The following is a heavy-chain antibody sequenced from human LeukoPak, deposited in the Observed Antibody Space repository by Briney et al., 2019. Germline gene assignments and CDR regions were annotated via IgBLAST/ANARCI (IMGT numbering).Heavy chain of an antibody. CDR3: ATHYYGSGSYLGREIY. J-gene: IGHJ4*02. D-gene: IGHD3-10*01. Sequence: SETLSLTCTVSGGSISSSSYYWGWIRQPPGKGLEWIGSIYYSGSTYYNPSLKSRVTISVDTSKNQFSLKLSSVTAADTAVYYCATHYYGSGSYLGREIYWGQGTLVTVSS. V-gene: IGHV4-39*01. CDR2: IYYSGST. CDR1: GGSISSSSYY.